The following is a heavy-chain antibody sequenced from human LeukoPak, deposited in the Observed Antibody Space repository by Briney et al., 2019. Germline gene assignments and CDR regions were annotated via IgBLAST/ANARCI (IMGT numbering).Heavy chain of an antibody. CDR2: IKQDGSEK. CDR3: ARVSWTPNSGWYYFDY. Sequence: PGGSLRLSCAASGFTFSSNWMYWVRQAPGKGLEWVANIKQDGSEKYYVDSVKGRFTISRDNAKNSLYLQMNSLRAEDTAVYYCARVSWTPNSGWYYFDYWGQGTLVTVSS. D-gene: IGHD6-19*01. V-gene: IGHV3-7*01. J-gene: IGHJ4*02. CDR1: GFTFSSNW.